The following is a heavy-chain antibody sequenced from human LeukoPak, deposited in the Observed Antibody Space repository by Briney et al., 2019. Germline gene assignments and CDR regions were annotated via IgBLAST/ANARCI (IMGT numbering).Heavy chain of an antibody. D-gene: IGHD6-13*01. CDR1: GFTFSSYA. CDR2: ISGSGGST. Sequence: PGGSLRLSCAASGFTFSSYAMSWVRQAPGKGLEWVSAISGSGGSTCYADSVKGRFTISRDNSKNTLYLQMNSLRAEDTAVYYCAKDRAYSSSCPDYWGQGTLVTVSS. V-gene: IGHV3-23*01. J-gene: IGHJ4*02. CDR3: AKDRAYSSSCPDY.